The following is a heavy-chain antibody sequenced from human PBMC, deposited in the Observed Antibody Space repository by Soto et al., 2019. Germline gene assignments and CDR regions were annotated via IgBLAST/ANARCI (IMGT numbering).Heavy chain of an antibody. CDR2: IYRTGST. D-gene: IGHD1-7*01. J-gene: IGHJ4*02. CDR1: GGSFTSNNW. V-gene: IGHV4-4*02. Sequence: SETLSLTCAVSGGSFTSNNWWTWVRQPPGQGLEWIGEIYRTGSTNYNPSLKSRVTISLDKSENQFSLKVTSLTAADTVVYYCASRDPGTSVDYWGQGTLVTVSS. CDR3: ASRDPGTSVDY.